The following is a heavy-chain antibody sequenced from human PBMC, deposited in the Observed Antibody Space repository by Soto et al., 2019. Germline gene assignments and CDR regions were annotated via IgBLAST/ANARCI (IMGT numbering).Heavy chain of an antibody. CDR2: ISGSGGAT. CDR1: GFTFSRDA. D-gene: IGHD3-22*01. J-gene: IGHJ4*02. V-gene: IGHV3-23*01. Sequence: GGSLRLSCAASGFTFSRDAMSCVRQAPGKGLEWVSAISGSGGATYYADSVKGRFTISRDNSKNTLYLQMNSLRAEDTAVYYCAKGYYYYDSSGYYGTLDYWGQGTLVTVSS. CDR3: AKGYYYYDSSGYYGTLDY.